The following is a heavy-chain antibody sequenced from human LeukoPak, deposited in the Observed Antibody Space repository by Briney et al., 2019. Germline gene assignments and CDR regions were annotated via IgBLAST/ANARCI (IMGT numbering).Heavy chain of an antibody. CDR2: ISAYNGNT. CDR1: GYTFTSYG. Sequence: ASVKVSCKASGYTFTSYGISWVRQAPGQGLEWMGWISAYNGNTNYAQKPQGRVTMTTDTSMSTAYMELRSLRSDDTAVYYCASGRGYSYGHHRYFDWFDPWGQGTLVTVSS. V-gene: IGHV1-18*01. D-gene: IGHD5-18*01. CDR3: ASGRGYSYGHHRYFDWFDP. J-gene: IGHJ5*02.